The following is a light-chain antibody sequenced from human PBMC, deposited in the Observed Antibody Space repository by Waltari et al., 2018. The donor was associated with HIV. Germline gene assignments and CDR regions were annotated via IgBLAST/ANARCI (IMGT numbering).Light chain of an antibody. Sequence: QSALTQPAPVSGSPGQSITISCTGTSSDVGGYNYVSWYQQHPGKAPKLMIYEVSNRPSGVSNRFSGSKSGNTASLTISGLQADDEADYYCSSYTTSSTLGGVFGGGTKLTVL. CDR1: SSDVGGYNY. CDR2: EVS. V-gene: IGLV2-14*01. J-gene: IGLJ2*01. CDR3: SSYTTSSTLGGV.